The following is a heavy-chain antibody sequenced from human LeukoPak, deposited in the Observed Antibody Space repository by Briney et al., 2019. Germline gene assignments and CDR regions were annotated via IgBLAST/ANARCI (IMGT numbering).Heavy chain of an antibody. Sequence: PGGSLRLSCTASGFSFGDYAMAWVRQAPGKGLEWVGFIRSKAHGGTTEYAASVKGRFTISRDDSKDIAYLQMNSLKTDDTAVYYCARDNYYDSSVYSKYYFDYWGQGTLVTVPS. J-gene: IGHJ4*02. D-gene: IGHD3-22*01. CDR1: GFSFGDYA. V-gene: IGHV3-49*04. CDR2: IRSKAHGGTT. CDR3: ARDNYYDSSVYSKYYFDY.